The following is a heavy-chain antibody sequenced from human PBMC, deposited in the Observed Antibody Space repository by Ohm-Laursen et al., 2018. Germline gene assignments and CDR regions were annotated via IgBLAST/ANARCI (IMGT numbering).Heavy chain of an antibody. Sequence: SLRLSCAASGFTFSSYWMSWVRQAPGKGLEWVANIKQDGSEKYYVDSVKGRFTISRDNAKNSLYLQMNSLRVGDTAVYYCARDYGGNSGIDYWGQGTLVTVSS. CDR3: ARDYGGNSGIDY. CDR2: IKQDGSEK. CDR1: GFTFSSYW. J-gene: IGHJ4*02. V-gene: IGHV3-7*01. D-gene: IGHD4-23*01.